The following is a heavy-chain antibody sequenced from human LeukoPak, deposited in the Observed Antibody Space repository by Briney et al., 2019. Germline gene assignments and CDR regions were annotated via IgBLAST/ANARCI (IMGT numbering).Heavy chain of an antibody. CDR2: SGSGGTT. CDR1: GFTITTYA. V-gene: IGHV3-23*01. Sequence: GGSLRLSCAASGFTITTYAMSWVRQPRWKGLEWVSGSGSGGTTYYADSVKCRFTIPRDNSKNPLYLQLNSLRAEDTAVYYCAIFGIGSYFDYWGQGTLVTVSS. CDR3: AIFGIGSYFDY. D-gene: IGHD1-14*01. J-gene: IGHJ4*02.